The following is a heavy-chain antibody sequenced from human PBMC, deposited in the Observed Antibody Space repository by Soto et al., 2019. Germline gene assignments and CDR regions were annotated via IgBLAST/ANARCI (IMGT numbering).Heavy chain of an antibody. V-gene: IGHV1-69*01. CDR1: GGTFSSYA. J-gene: IGHJ4*02. Sequence: QVQLVQSGAEVKKPGSSVKVSCKASGGTFSSYAISWVRQAPGQGLEWMGGIIPIFGTANYTQKFQGRVTITADESTSTAYMELSSLRSEDTAVYYCARGGDWNLPGGYYFDYWGQGTLVTVSS. D-gene: IGHD1-1*01. CDR2: IIPIFGTA. CDR3: ARGGDWNLPGGYYFDY.